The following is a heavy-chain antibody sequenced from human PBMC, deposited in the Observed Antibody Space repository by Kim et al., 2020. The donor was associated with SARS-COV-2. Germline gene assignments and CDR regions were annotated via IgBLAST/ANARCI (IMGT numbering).Heavy chain of an antibody. V-gene: IGHV1-18*04. J-gene: IGHJ4*02. Sequence: ASVKVSCKASGYTFTSYGISWVRQAPGQGLEWMGWISAYNGNTNFAQKLQGRVTMTTDTSTGTAYMELRSLRSDDTAVYYCARVGSGVPVTGTPDYWGQGTLVTVSS. CDR2: ISAYNGNT. CDR1: GYTFTSYG. D-gene: IGHD6-19*01. CDR3: ARVGSGVPVTGTPDY.